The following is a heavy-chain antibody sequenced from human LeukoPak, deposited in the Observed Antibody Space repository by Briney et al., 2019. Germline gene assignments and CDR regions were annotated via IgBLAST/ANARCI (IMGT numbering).Heavy chain of an antibody. CDR3: ARLTQYYDSSGYHEGDAFDI. V-gene: IGHV3-21*01. CDR1: GFTFSSYE. Sequence: GGSLRLSCAASGFTFSSYEMNWVRQAPGKGLEWVSSISSSSSYIYYADSVKGRFTISRDNAKNSLYLQMNSLRAEDTAVYYCARLTQYYDSSGYHEGDAFDIWGQGTMVTVSS. J-gene: IGHJ3*02. CDR2: ISSSSSYI. D-gene: IGHD3-22*01.